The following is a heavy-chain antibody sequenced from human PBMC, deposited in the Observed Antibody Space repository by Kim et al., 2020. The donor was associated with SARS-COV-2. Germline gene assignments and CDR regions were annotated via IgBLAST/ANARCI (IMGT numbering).Heavy chain of an antibody. V-gene: IGHV2-70*11. Sequence: SGPTLVNPTQTLILTCTFSGFSLSTRGMCVSWIRQPPGKALEWLARIDWDDDKYYSTSLRTRLTISKDTSKHQVVLTMTNMDPVDTATYYCARIRCDSRSTSCQAAYVGYWGQGTLGAVSS. D-gene: IGHD2-2*01. J-gene: IGHJ4*02. CDR1: GFSLSTRGMC. CDR2: IDWDDDK. CDR3: ARIRCDSRSTSCQAAYVGY.